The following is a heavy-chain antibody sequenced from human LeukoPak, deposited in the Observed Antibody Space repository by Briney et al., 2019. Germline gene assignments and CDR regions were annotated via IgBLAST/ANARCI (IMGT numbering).Heavy chain of an antibody. CDR3: VRDTSGHAYGLY. CDR1: GYTFTTYG. V-gene: IGHV1-18*01. Sequence: GASVRVSCKASGYTFTTYGISWVRQAPGQGLEWMGWINAYNGNTNYVQNLQGRVTVTTDTSTTTASMELRSLRSDDTAVYYCVRDTSGHAYGLYWGQGTLVTVSS. J-gene: IGHJ4*02. D-gene: IGHD5-18*01. CDR2: INAYNGNT.